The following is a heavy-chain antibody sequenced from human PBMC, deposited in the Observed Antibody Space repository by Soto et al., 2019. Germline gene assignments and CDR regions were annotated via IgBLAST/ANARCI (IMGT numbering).Heavy chain of an antibody. J-gene: IGHJ6*01. CDR2: ISYDGSNK. V-gene: IGHV3-30*18. Sequence: QVQLVESGGGVVQPGRSLRLSCAASGFTFSSYGMHWVRQAPGKGLEWVAVISYDGSNKYYADSVKGRFTISRDNSKNTLYLQMNSLRAEDTAVYYCAKDNRVGATYYGMDVW. CDR1: GFTFSSYG. D-gene: IGHD1-26*01. CDR3: AKDNRVGATYYGMDV.